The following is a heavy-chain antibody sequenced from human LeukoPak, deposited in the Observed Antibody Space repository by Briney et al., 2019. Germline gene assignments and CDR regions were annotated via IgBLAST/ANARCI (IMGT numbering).Heavy chain of an antibody. D-gene: IGHD3-22*01. CDR2: ISSTSSYI. Sequence: GGSLRLSCAASGFIFSTYSMNWVRQAPGKGLEWVSSISSTSSYIYYADSVKGRFTISRDNAKNSLYLQMNSLRAEDTAVYYCARALLGYYNSRGYYYYMDVWGKGTTVTVSS. V-gene: IGHV3-21*01. J-gene: IGHJ6*03. CDR1: GFIFSTYS. CDR3: ARALLGYYNSRGYYYYMDV.